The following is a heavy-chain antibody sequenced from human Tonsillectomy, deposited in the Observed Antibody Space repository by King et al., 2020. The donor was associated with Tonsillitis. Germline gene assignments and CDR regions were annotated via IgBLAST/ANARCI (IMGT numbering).Heavy chain of an antibody. CDR1: GGSISSSSYY. CDR2: IYYSGST. J-gene: IGHJ4*02. Sequence: QLQESGPGLVKPSETLSLTCTVSGGSISSSSYYWGWIRQPPGKGLEWIGSIYYSGSTYYNPSLKSRVTMSVETSNNQFSLKLSSVTAADTAVYYCAGGSRLVIYYFDYWGQGTLVTVSS. V-gene: IGHV4-39*01. D-gene: IGHD2-21*01. CDR3: AGGSRLVIYYFDY.